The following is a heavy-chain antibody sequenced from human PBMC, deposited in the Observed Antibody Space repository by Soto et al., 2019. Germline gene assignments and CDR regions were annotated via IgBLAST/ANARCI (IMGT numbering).Heavy chain of an antibody. CDR3: ARVRTPYLRTRYCSGTSCLPSYYYYGMDV. J-gene: IGHJ6*02. Sequence: QVQLVQSGAEVKKPGSSVKVSCKASGGTFSNYAITWVRQAPGQGPEWMGGITPIFGSSNYAQKFQGRVTITADESTSTAYMELSSLRSEDTDVYYCARVRTPYLRTRYCSGTSCLPSYYYYGMDVWGQGTTVTVSS. CDR2: ITPIFGSS. D-gene: IGHD2-2*01. V-gene: IGHV1-69*01. CDR1: GGTFSNYA.